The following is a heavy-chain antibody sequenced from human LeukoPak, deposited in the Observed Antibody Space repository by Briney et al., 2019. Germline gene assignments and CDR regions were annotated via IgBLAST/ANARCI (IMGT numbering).Heavy chain of an antibody. J-gene: IGHJ5*02. V-gene: IGHV4-39*02. CDR1: GGSISKSSYY. D-gene: IGHD2-8*01. CDR2: IYYTGST. CDR3: ARGGGYCTNNVCPPWFDP. Sequence: SSETLSLTCTVSGGSISKSSYYWGWIRQPPGKGLEWIGSIYYTGSTHYNPSLKSRVTISVDTSKNQFSLKLNSVTAADTAVYYCARGGGYCTNNVCPPWFDPWGQGALVTVSS.